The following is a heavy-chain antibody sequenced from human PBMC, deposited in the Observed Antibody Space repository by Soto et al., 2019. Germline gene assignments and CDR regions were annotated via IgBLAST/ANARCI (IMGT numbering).Heavy chain of an antibody. V-gene: IGHV1-18*01. CDR2: INAYNGNT. J-gene: IGHJ4*02. CDR3: ARDGGYGLIDY. Sequence: QVQLVQSGAEVKKPGASVKVSCKASGYTFTSYGISWVRQAPGQGLEWWGWINAYNGNTNYAQKRQGRVTMTTETSKRTVYVEQRSLRSDDTAVYYCARDGGYGLIDYWGQGALVTVSS. D-gene: IGHD5-18*01. CDR1: GYTFTSYG.